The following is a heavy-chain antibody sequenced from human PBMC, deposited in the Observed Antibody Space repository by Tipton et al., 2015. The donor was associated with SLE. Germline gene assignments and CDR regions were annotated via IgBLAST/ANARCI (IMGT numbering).Heavy chain of an antibody. D-gene: IGHD1-26*01. V-gene: IGHV4-31*03. CDR1: GGSIGSGAYY. Sequence: TLSLTCTVSGGSIGSGAYYWCWIRQRPGMGLEWIGFIYYSGFTTYNPSLKSRLSISVDTSKKQFSLKLSSVTAADTAVYYCARSSGNYFFAFDIWGQGTKVSVSS. CDR3: ARSSGNYFFAFDI. CDR2: IYYSGFT. J-gene: IGHJ3*02.